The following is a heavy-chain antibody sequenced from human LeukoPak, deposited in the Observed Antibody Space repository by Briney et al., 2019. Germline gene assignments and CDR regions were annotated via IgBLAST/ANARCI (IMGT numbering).Heavy chain of an antibody. CDR1: GFTFSNYA. V-gene: IGHV3-7*01. CDR3: ARDRNVYGAYLDV. J-gene: IGHJ6*03. Sequence: GGSLRLSCAASGFTFSNYAMNWVRQAPGKGLEWVANIKQDGSEKYYVDSVKGRFTISRDNAKNSLYLQMNSLRAEDTAVYYCARDRNVYGAYLDVWGNGTTVTVSS. D-gene: IGHD1-14*01. CDR2: IKQDGSEK.